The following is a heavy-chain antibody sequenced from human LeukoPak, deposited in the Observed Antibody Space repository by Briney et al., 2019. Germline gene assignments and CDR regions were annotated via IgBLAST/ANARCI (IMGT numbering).Heavy chain of an antibody. D-gene: IGHD2-15*01. J-gene: IGHJ4*02. Sequence: ASVKVSCKVSGYTLTELSMHWVRQAPGKGLEWMGGFDPEDGETIYAQKFQGRVTITADKSTSTAYMELSSLRSEDTAVYYCARDSLRVRGYCSGGSCYSGWGQGTLVTVSS. CDR1: GYTLTELS. CDR2: FDPEDGET. V-gene: IGHV1-24*01. CDR3: ARDSLRVRGYCSGGSCYSG.